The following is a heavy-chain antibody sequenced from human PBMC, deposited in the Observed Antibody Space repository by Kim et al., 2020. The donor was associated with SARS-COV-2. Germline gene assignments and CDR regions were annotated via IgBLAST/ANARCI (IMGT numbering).Heavy chain of an antibody. CDR1: GFTFSSYS. CDR2: ISSSSSTI. Sequence: GGSLRLSCAASGFTFSSYSMNWVRQAPGKGLEWVSYISSSSSTIYYADSVKGRFTISRDNAKNSLYLQMNSLRAEDTAVYYCASFNPVVIIWRWGQGTLVTVSS. D-gene: IGHD3-3*01. J-gene: IGHJ4*02. CDR3: ASFNPVVIIWR. V-gene: IGHV3-48*04.